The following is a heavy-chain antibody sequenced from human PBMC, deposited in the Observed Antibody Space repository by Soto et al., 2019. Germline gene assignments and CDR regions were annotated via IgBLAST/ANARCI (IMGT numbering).Heavy chain of an antibody. D-gene: IGHD3-9*01. CDR3: ARDGTLRYFDDYSFYFMDV. J-gene: IGHJ6*03. CDR1: GFTFSSYG. Sequence: QVQLVESGGGVVQPGRSLRLACTASGFTFSSYGIHWVRQAPGKGLEWVAVISYDGSHKYYGDSVKGRFTISRDNSKNTVYLQINSLIAEDTAAYYCARDGTLRYFDDYSFYFMDVWGKGTTVTVSS. CDR2: ISYDGSHK. V-gene: IGHV3-30*03.